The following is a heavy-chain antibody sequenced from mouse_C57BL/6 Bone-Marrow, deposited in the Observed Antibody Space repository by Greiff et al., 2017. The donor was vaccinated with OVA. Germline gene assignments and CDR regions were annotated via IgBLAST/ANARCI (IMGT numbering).Heavy chain of an antibody. J-gene: IGHJ4*01. CDR1: GYTFTRYG. Sequence: QVQLQQSGAELARPGASVKLSCKASGYTFTRYGISWVKQRPGPGLEWIGELYPRSGNTYYNEKFKGKATLTADKSSSTAYMELRSLTSEYSAVYFCARAGGSYYYAMDYWGQGTAVTVSS. V-gene: IGHV1-81*01. D-gene: IGHD1-1*01. CDR3: ARAGGSYYYAMDY. CDR2: LYPRSGNT.